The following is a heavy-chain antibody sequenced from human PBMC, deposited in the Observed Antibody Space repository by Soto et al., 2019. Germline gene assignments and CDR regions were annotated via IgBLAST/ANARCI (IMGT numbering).Heavy chain of an antibody. CDR2: ISGSGGST. Sequence: GGFLRLSCAASGFTFSSYAMSWVRQAPGKGLEWVSAISGSGGSTYYADSVKGRFTISRDNSKNTLYLQMNSLRAEDTAVYYCAKVRIQWLDPYYFDYWGQGTLVTVSS. D-gene: IGHD6-19*01. CDR1: GFTFSSYA. J-gene: IGHJ4*02. V-gene: IGHV3-23*01. CDR3: AKVRIQWLDPYYFDY.